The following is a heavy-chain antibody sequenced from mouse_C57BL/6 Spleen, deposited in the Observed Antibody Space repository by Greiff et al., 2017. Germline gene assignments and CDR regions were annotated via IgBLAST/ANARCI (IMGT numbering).Heavy chain of an antibody. CDR1: GYTFTSYW. CDR3: ARYLYDYDRGYAMDY. J-gene: IGHJ4*01. CDR2: IDPSDSYT. Sequence: VQLQQSGAELVKPGASVKLSCKASGYTFTSYWMQWVKQRPGQGLEWIGEIDPSDSYTNYNQKFKGKATLTVDTSSSTAYMQLSSLTSEDSAFYYCARYLYDYDRGYAMDYWGQGTSVTVSS. D-gene: IGHD2-4*01. V-gene: IGHV1-50*01.